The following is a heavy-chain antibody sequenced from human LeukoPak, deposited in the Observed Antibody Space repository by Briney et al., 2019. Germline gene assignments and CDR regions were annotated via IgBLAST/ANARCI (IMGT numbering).Heavy chain of an antibody. D-gene: IGHD2-2*01. V-gene: IGHV3-30*02. CDR3: AKLAGGGGYCSSTSCFQSDY. CDR2: IRYDGSNK. Sequence: GGSLRLSCAASGFTFSSYSMNWARQAPGKGLEWVAFIRYDGSNKYYADSVKGRFTISRDNSKNTLYLQMNSLRAEDTAVYYCAKLAGGGGYCSSTSCFQSDYWGQGTLVTVSS. J-gene: IGHJ4*02. CDR1: GFTFSSYS.